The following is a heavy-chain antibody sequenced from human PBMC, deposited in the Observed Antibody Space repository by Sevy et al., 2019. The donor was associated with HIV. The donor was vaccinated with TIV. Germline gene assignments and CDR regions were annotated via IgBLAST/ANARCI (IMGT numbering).Heavy chain of an antibody. CDR3: ARELSRRYYDSSGYQVYYYYGMDV. D-gene: IGHD3-22*01. CDR1: GFTFSSYW. J-gene: IGHJ6*02. CDR2: INSDGSST. V-gene: IGHV3-74*01. Sequence: GGSLRLSCAASGFTFSSYWMHWVRQAPGKGLVWVSRINSDGSSTSYADSVKGRFTISRDNAKNTLYLQMNSLRAEDTAVYYCARELSRRYYDSSGYQVYYYYGMDVWGQGTTVTVSS.